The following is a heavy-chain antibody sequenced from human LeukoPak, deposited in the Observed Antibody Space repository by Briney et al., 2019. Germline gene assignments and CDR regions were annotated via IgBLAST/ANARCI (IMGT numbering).Heavy chain of an antibody. D-gene: IGHD3-16*01. V-gene: IGHV3-23*01. CDR3: TRRLDD. J-gene: IGHJ4*02. CDR2: LSGTGFST. Sequence: PGGSLRLSCAGAGFTFSSYAMNWVRQAPGKGLEWVSGLSGTGFSTYYADSVKGRFTISRDNAQNSLYLQMNGLRVEDTAVYYCTRRLDDWGQGTLVTVSS. CDR1: GFTFSSYA.